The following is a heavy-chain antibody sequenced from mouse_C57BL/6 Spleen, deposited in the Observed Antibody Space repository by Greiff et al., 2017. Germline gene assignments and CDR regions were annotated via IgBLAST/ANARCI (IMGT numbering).Heavy chain of an antibody. CDR2: IDPEDGDT. V-gene: IGHV14-1*01. Sequence: DVKLQESGAELVRPGASVKLSCTASGFNIKDYYMHWVKQRPEQGLEWIGRIDPEDGDTEYAPKFQGKATMTADTSSNTAYLQLSSLTSEDTAVYYCTTRGVNTTVVATRYFDYWGQGTTLTVSS. CDR3: TTRGVNTTVVATRYFDY. J-gene: IGHJ2*01. D-gene: IGHD1-1*01. CDR1: GFNIKDYY.